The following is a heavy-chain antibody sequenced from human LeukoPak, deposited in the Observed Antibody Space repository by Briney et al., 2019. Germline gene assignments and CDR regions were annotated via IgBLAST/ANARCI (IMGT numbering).Heavy chain of an antibody. CDR1: GFTFSSYS. D-gene: IGHD5-12*01. CDR2: IGSSSSTI. J-gene: IGHJ4*02. CDR3: ARDSGYDSDFDY. Sequence: PGGSLRLSCAASGFTFSSYSMNWVRQAPGKGLEWVSYIGSSSSTIYYADSVKGRFTISRDNAKNSLYLQMNSLRAEDTAVYYCARDSGYDSDFDYWGQGTLVTVSS. V-gene: IGHV3-48*01.